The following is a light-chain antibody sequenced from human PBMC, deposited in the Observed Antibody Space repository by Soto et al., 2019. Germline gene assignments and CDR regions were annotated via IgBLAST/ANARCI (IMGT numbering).Light chain of an antibody. CDR2: GAS. CDR1: QSVRSN. J-gene: IGKJ1*01. CDR3: QEYDNWPLWT. Sequence: ETVITQAPATLPVSPGERATLSCRASQSVRSNLAWYQQKPGQAPRLLIYGASTRATGVPARFSGSGSGTEFTLTITSLQSEDLALYYCQEYDNWPLWTFGQGTKV. V-gene: IGKV3-15*01.